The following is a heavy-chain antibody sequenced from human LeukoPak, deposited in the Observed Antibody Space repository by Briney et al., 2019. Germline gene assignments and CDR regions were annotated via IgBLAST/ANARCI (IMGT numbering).Heavy chain of an antibody. D-gene: IGHD4-17*01. CDR1: GFTFSSYG. J-gene: IGHJ4*02. CDR3: ANEGGDYGDYGGVY. Sequence: EGSLRLSCAASGFTFSSYGMHWVRQAPGKGLEWVAVISYDGSNKYYADSVKGRFTISRDNSKNTLYLQMNSLRAEDTAVYYCANEGGDYGDYGGVYWGQGTLVTVSS. CDR2: ISYDGSNK. V-gene: IGHV3-30*18.